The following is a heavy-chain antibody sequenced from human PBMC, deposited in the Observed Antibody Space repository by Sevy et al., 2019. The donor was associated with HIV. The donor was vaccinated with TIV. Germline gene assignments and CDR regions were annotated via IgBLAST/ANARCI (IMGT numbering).Heavy chain of an antibody. J-gene: IGHJ3*02. CDR1: GFTFSYYA. V-gene: IGHV3-23*01. D-gene: IGHD2-15*01. CDR3: AKEGYRLAGADAIDI. CDR2: ISGRGDTT. Sequence: GGYLRLSCAASGFTFSYYAMTWVRQAPGKGLEWVSAISGRGDTTYYAESVKGRFTISRDNSRGTLYPQINSLRAEDAAMYFCAKEGYRLAGADAIDIWGQGTMVTVSS.